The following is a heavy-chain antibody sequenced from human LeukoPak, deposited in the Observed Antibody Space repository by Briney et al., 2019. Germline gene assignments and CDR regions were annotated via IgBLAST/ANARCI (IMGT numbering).Heavy chain of an antibody. CDR3: AKGVRRSSDYSSPVDY. V-gene: IGHV3-53*01. CDR2: IYSGGST. D-gene: IGHD3-22*01. J-gene: IGHJ4*02. CDR1: GFTVSSNY. Sequence: GGSLRLSCAASGFTVSSNYMSWVRQAPGKGLEWVSVIYSGGSTYYADSVKGRFTISRDNSRNTLYLQMNSLRAEDTAVYYCAKGVRRSSDYSSPVDYWGQGTLVTVSS.